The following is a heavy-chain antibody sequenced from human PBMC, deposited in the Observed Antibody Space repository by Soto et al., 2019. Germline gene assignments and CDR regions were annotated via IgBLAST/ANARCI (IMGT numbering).Heavy chain of an antibody. CDR1: GFTFSNYA. CDR3: ARRGSGGCYDY. CDR2: ISGSGDST. Sequence: EVQLLESGGGLVQPGGSLRLSCAASGFTFSNYAMNWVRQAPVKGLEWVSVISGSGDSTYHADSVKGRFTISRDNSKNSLYLQMNGLRAEDKAVYYCARRGSGGCYDYWGQGTLVTVSS. J-gene: IGHJ4*02. V-gene: IGHV3-23*01. D-gene: IGHD1-26*01.